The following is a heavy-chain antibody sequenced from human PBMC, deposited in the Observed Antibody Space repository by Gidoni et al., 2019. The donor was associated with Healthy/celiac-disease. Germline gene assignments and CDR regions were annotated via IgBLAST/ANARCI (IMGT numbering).Heavy chain of an antibody. J-gene: IGHJ3*02. V-gene: IGHV4-59*01. CDR1: GGSISSYY. D-gene: IGHD3-22*01. Sequence: QVQLQESGTGLVQPSETLSITCTVSGGSISSYYWSWIRQPPGKGLEWIGYIYYSGSTNYNPSLKSRVTISVDTSKNQFSLKLSSVTAADTAVYYCARDLIPWGDSSGDAFDIWGQGTMVTVSS. CDR2: IYYSGST. CDR3: ARDLIPWGDSSGDAFDI.